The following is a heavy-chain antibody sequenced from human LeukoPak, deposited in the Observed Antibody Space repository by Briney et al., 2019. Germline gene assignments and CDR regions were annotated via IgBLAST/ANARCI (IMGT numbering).Heavy chain of an antibody. Sequence: ASVKVSCKASGYTFTGYYMHWVRQAPGQGLEWMGWINPNSGGTNYAQKFQGRVTMTRDTSISTAYMELSRLRSDDTAVYYCARDKKGPQHGGSRYYFDYWGQGTLVTVSS. D-gene: IGHD4-23*01. CDR2: INPNSGGT. V-gene: IGHV1-2*02. CDR3: ARDKKGPQHGGSRYYFDY. CDR1: GYTFTGYY. J-gene: IGHJ4*02.